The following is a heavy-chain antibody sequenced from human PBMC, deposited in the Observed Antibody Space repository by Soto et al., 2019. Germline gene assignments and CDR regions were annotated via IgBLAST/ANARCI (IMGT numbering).Heavy chain of an antibody. CDR1: GGSFSGYY. J-gene: IGHJ6*01. CDR3: AVTDILTGYYLYYYYYGMDV. D-gene: IGHD3-9*01. V-gene: IGHV4-34*01. CDR2: INHSGST. Sequence: QVQLQQWGAGLLKPSETLSLTCAVYGGSFSGYYWSWISQPPGKGLEWIGEINHSGSTNYNPSLKRRVTISVVTSKIQFSLTLSSATAADAAVYYCAVTDILTGYYLYYYYYGMDVWGQGTTVTVSS.